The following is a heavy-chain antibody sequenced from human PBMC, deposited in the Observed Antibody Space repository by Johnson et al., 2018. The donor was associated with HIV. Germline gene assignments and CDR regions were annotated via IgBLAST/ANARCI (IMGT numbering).Heavy chain of an antibody. CDR2: IKGDGSGH. CDR1: GFTFNNYW. CDR3: ARLRWGSGDPLHDAFDV. J-gene: IGHJ3*01. V-gene: IGHV3-7*01. Sequence: VQLVESGGGLVQPGGSLRLSCAASGFTFNNYWMSWVRQAPGKGLEWVATIKGDGSGHDYVDSVEGRFTISRDYAKHSLYVQMNSLRAEDTAVYYCARLRWGSGDPLHDAFDVWGQGTMVTVSS. D-gene: IGHD2-21*01.